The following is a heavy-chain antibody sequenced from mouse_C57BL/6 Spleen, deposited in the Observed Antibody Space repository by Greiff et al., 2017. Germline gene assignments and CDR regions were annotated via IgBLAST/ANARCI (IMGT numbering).Heavy chain of an antibody. Sequence: QVQLQQPGTELVKPGASVKLSCTASGYTFTSYWMHWVKQRPGQGLEWIGNINPSNGGTNYNEKFKSKATLTVDKSSSTAYMQLSSLTSEDSAVYYCARGGSYNYYAMDYWGQGTSVTVSS. CDR1: GYTFTSYW. V-gene: IGHV1-53*01. CDR2: INPSNGGT. CDR3: ARGGSYNYYAMDY. J-gene: IGHJ4*01.